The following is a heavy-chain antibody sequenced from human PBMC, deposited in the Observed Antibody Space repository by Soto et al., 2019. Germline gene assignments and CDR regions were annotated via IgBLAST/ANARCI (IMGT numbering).Heavy chain of an antibody. V-gene: IGHV3-30*03. CDR1: VFTFSSYG. CDR2: ISYDGSNK. J-gene: IGHJ3*02. CDR3: VADYVATDAFDI. Sequence: GGSLRLACAASVFTFSSYGIHWVRQAPGKGLEWVAVISYDGSNKYYADSVKGRFTISRDNSKNTLYLQMNSLRAEDTAVYYCVADYVATDAFDIWGQGTMVTVSS. D-gene: IGHD3-10*02.